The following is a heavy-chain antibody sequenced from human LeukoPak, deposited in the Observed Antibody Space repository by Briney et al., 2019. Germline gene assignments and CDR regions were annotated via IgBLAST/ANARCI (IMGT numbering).Heavy chain of an antibody. CDR3: ARSGDYYYYYYGMDV. CDR1: GGTFSSYA. D-gene: IGHD4-17*01. CDR2: MNPNSGNT. J-gene: IGHJ6*02. V-gene: IGHV1-8*02. Sequence: ASVKVSCKASGGTFSSYAISWVRQAPGQGLEWMGWMNPNSGNTGYAQKFQGRVTMTRNTSISTAYMELSSLRSEDTAVYYCARSGDYYYYYYGMDVWGQGTTVTVSS.